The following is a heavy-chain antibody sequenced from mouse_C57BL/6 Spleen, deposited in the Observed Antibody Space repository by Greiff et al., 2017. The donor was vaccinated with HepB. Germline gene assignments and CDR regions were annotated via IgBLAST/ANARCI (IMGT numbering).Heavy chain of an antibody. Sequence: EVHLVESGPELVKPGASVKMSCKASGYTFTDYNMHWVKQSHGKSLEWIGYINPNNGGTSYNQKFKGKATLTVNKSSSTAYMELRSLTSEDSAVYYCARDRTTVAPFAYWGQGTLVTVSA. CDR2: INPNNGGT. CDR3: ARDRTTVAPFAY. V-gene: IGHV1-22*01. CDR1: GYTFTDYN. D-gene: IGHD1-1*01. J-gene: IGHJ3*01.